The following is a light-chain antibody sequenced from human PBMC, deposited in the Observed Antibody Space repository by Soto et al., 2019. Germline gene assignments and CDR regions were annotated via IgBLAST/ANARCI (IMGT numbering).Light chain of an antibody. CDR3: QQYGSSPKT. CDR1: QSVSIK. Sequence: EIVLTQSPGTLSLSPGERATLSCRASQSVSIKLAWYQQKPGQAPRLLIYAASTRATGIPDRFSGSGSGTDFTLTISRLEPEDFAVYYCQQYGSSPKTFGQGTKVDIK. V-gene: IGKV3-20*01. CDR2: AAS. J-gene: IGKJ1*01.